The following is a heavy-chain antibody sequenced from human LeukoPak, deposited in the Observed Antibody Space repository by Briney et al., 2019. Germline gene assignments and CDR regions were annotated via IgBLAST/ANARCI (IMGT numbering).Heavy chain of an antibody. D-gene: IGHD3-16*02. CDR2: IKSKTDGGTT. J-gene: IGHJ4*02. Sequence: GGSLRLSCAASGFTFSNAWMSWVRQAPGKGLKWVGRIKSKTDGGTTDYAAPVKGRFTISRDDSKNTLYLQMNSLKTEDTAVYYCTTDSRNYVWGSYRYTFLDYWGQGTLVTVSS. CDR3: TTDSRNYVWGSYRYTFLDY. CDR1: GFTFSNAW. V-gene: IGHV3-15*01.